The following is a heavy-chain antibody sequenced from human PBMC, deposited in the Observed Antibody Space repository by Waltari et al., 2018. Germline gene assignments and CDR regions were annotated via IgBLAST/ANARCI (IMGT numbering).Heavy chain of an antibody. D-gene: IGHD3-10*01. V-gene: IGHV1-69*14. CDR2: IIPSLGTA. Sequence: QVQLVQSGAEVKKPGSSVKVSCKASGGTFSSYAISWVRQAPGQGLEWMGGIIPSLGTANYAQKFQGRVTITADKSTSTAYMELSSLRSEDTAVDYCARVSMVRGVQTYYFDYWGQGTLVTVSS. J-gene: IGHJ4*02. CDR1: GGTFSSYA. CDR3: ARVSMVRGVQTYYFDY.